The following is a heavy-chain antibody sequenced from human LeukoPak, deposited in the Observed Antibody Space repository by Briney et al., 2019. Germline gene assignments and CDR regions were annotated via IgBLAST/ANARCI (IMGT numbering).Heavy chain of an antibody. V-gene: IGHV1-46*01. D-gene: IGHD6-13*01. J-gene: IGHJ4*02. CDR3: AYGAAAATFDY. Sequence: ASVKVSCKASGYSFTSYYMHWVRQAPGQGLEWMGIINPSGGSTSYAQKFQGRVTMTRDMSTSTVYMELSSLRSEDTAVYYCAYGAAAATFDYWGQGTLVTVSS. CDR2: INPSGGST. CDR1: GYSFTSYY.